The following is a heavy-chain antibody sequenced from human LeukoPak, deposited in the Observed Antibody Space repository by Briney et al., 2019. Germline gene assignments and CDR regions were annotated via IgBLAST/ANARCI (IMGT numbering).Heavy chain of an antibody. CDR2: INHSGST. D-gene: IGHD3-10*01. CDR1: GGSFSGYY. V-gene: IGHV4-34*01. Sequence: PSETLSLTCAVYGGSFSGYYWSWIRQPPGKGLEWIGEINHSGSTNYNPSLKSRVTISVDTSKNQFSLKLSSVTAADTAVYYCARARGLDYWGQGTLVTVSS. J-gene: IGHJ4*02. CDR3: ARARGLDY.